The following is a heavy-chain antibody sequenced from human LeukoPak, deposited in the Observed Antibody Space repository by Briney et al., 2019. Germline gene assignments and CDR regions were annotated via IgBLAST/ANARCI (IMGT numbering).Heavy chain of an antibody. CDR3: ARGGPAGSGSYYNQY. CDR2: ISPNSGGT. J-gene: IGHJ4*02. D-gene: IGHD3-10*01. CDR1: GYTFSGYY. Sequence: ASVKVSCKASGYTFSGYYMHWVRQAPGQGLEWMGWISPNSGGTNYAQKFQGRVTMTRDTSISTAYMELSRLTSDDTAMYYCARGGPAGSGSYYNQYWGQGTLVTVSS. V-gene: IGHV1-2*02.